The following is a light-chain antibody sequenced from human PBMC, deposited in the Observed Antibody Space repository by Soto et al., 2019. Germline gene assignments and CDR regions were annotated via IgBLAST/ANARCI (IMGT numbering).Light chain of an antibody. Sequence: EILLTESPATLSVSPGERATLSCRASQSVSSNLAWYQQKLGQAPRLLIYGASTRATGTPARFSGSGSGTEFTLTISSLQPEDFATYSCQQSYSTTWTFGQGTKVDI. J-gene: IGKJ1*01. V-gene: IGKV3-15*01. CDR1: QSVSSN. CDR3: QQSYSTTWT. CDR2: GAS.